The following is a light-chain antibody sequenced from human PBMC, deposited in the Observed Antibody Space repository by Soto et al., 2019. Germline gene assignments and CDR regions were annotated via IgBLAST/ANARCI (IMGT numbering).Light chain of an antibody. V-gene: IGLV2-14*01. CDR1: SSDVGNYKY. Sequence: QSALTQPASVSWSPGQSITISCTGTSSDVGNYKYVSWYQQHPGKAPKLMIYEVSNRPSGVSNRFSGSKSGNTASLTISGLQAEDETDYYCFSYTSSRTYVFGTGTKVTVL. CDR2: EVS. CDR3: FSYTSSRTYV. J-gene: IGLJ1*01.